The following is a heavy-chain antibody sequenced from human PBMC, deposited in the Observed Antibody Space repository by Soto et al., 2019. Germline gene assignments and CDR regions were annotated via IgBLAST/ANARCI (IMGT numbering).Heavy chain of an antibody. J-gene: IGHJ3*02. CDR1: GGSFSGYY. CDR3: ARFPPGVGAGCDAFDI. V-gene: IGHV4-34*01. CDR2: INHSGST. Sequence: QVQLQQWGAGLLKPSETLSLTCAVYGGSFSGYYWSWIRQPPGKGLEWIGEINHSGSTNYNPSLKSRVTISVDTSKNQFSLKLSSVTAADTAVYYCARFPPGVGAGCDAFDIWGQGTMVTVSS. D-gene: IGHD1-26*01.